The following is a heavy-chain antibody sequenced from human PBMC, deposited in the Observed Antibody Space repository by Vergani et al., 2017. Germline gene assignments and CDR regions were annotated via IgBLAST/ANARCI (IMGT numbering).Heavy chain of an antibody. CDR2: IYYSGST. CDR3: AIAYGDYPDY. Sequence: QLQLQESGPGLVKPSETLSLTCTVSGGSISSSSYYWGWIRQPPGKGLDWIGSIYYSGSTYYNPSLKSRVTISVATSKNQFSLKLGSVTAADAAVYYCAIAYGDYPDYWGQGTLVTVSS. D-gene: IGHD4-17*01. J-gene: IGHJ4*02. V-gene: IGHV4-39*01. CDR1: GGSISSSSYY.